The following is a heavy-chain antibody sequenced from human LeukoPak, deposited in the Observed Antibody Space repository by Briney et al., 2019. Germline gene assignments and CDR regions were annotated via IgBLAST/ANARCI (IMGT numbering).Heavy chain of an antibody. CDR1: GYTFTSYD. J-gene: IGHJ4*02. V-gene: IGHV1-8*01. CDR2: MNPNSGNT. CDR3: ARGLYYYDSSGYFSDY. D-gene: IGHD3-22*01. Sequence: ASVKLSCKASGYTFTSYDINWVRQATGQGLEWMGWMNPNSGNTGYEQKFQGRVTMTRNTSISTAYMELSSLRSEDTAVDYCARGLYYYDSSGYFSDYWGQGTLVTVSS.